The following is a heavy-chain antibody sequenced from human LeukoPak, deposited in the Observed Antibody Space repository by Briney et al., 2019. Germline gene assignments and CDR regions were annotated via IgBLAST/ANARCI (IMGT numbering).Heavy chain of an antibody. CDR1: GFTFDDYT. CDR2: ISWDGGST. V-gene: IGHV3-43*01. Sequence: GGSLRLSCAASGFTFDDYTMHWVRQAPGRGLEWVSLISWDGGSTYYADSVKGRFTISRDNSKNSLYLQMNSLRTEDTALYYCAKDRYSGSYGDWYYFDYWGQGTLVTVSS. D-gene: IGHD1-26*01. CDR3: AKDRYSGSYGDWYYFDY. J-gene: IGHJ4*02.